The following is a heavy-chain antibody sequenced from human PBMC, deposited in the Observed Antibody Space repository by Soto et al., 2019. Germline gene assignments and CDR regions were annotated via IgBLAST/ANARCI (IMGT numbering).Heavy chain of an antibody. CDR1: GGSFSGYY. Sequence: QVQLQQWGAGLLKPSETLSLTCAVYGGSFSGYYWSWIRQPPGKGLEWIGEINHSGSTNYNPSLKSRVSISVDTSKNQFSLKLSSVTAADTAVYYCARARIVVVPAASRFDPWGQGTLVNVSS. D-gene: IGHD2-2*01. CDR2: INHSGST. CDR3: ARARIVVVPAASRFDP. J-gene: IGHJ5*02. V-gene: IGHV4-34*01.